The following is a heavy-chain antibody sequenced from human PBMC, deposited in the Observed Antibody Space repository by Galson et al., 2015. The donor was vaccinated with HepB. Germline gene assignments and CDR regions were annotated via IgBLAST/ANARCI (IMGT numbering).Heavy chain of an antibody. D-gene: IGHD4-23*01. CDR1: GGTFNRHT. V-gene: IGHV1-69*02. CDR2: VVPSLGIS. Sequence: SVKVSCKASGGTFNRHTLTWVRQAPGQGLEWMGRVVPSLGISNFAQKFQGRVSLTADKSTGTAYMELSSLRSDDPAVYYCPTLAVIDDDYAGDPPAEYFDVWGRGTLVTVSS. J-gene: IGHJ2*01. CDR3: PTLAVIDDDYAGDPPAEYFDV.